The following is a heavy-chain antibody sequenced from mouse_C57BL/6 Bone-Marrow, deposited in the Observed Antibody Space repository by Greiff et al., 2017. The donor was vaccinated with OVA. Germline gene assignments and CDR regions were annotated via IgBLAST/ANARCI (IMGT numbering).Heavy chain of an antibody. CDR1: GYSITSGYY. D-gene: IGHD3-2*02. J-gene: IGHJ3*01. CDR2: ISYDGSN. V-gene: IGHV3-6*01. CDR3: ARGLRLRRAWFAY. Sequence: DVQLQESGPGLVKPSQSLSLTCSVTGYSITSGYYWNWIRQFPGNNLEWLGYISYDGSNNYNPSLKNRFSITRDKSKNQFFLKLNSVTTEDTATYYCARGLRLRRAWFAYWGQGTLVTVSA.